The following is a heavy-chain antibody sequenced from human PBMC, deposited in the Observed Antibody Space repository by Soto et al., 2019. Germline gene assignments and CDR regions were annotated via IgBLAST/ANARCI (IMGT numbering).Heavy chain of an antibody. CDR2: ISTSGST. D-gene: IGHD2-2*01. CDR3: ARGSCRSRSCYGFDY. J-gene: IGHJ4*02. Sequence: QVQLQESGPGLVKPSETLSLTCTFSGGALSSYYWSWIRQPAGKGLEWIGRISTSGSTNYNPSLKSRGTMSVDTSKNQVSLRLSSVTAADTDVYYCARGSCRSRSCYGFDYWGQGNLVTVSS. CDR1: GGALSSYY. V-gene: IGHV4-4*07.